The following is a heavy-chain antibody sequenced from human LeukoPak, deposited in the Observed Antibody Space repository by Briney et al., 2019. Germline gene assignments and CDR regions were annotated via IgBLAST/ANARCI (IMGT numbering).Heavy chain of an antibody. CDR1: GGSFSGYY. D-gene: IGHD6-13*01. CDR3: ASRYSSSWYRS. CDR2: INHSGST. V-gene: IGHV4-34*01. J-gene: IGHJ4*02. Sequence: SETLSLTCAVYGGSFSGYYWSWLRQPPGKGLEWIGEINHSGSTNYNPSLKSRVTISVDTSKNQFSLKLSSVTAADTAVYYCASRYSSSWYRSWGQGTLVTVSS.